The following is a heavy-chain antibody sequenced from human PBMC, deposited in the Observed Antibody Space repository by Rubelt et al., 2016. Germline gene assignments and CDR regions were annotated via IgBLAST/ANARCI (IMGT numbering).Heavy chain of an antibody. Sequence: GSGGGLVQPGGSLRLSCVPSEFTFSTYAMNWVRQAPGKGLEWVSSISGADGSTYYADSVKGRFTISRDSSKDTLYLQMSSLRAEDTAIYYCARNADVLRFLEWLSCFDHWGLGTLVTVAS. V-gene: IGHV3-23*01. D-gene: IGHD3-3*01. CDR2: ISGADGST. CDR3: ARNADVLRFLEWLSCFDH. J-gene: IGHJ4*02. CDR1: EFTFSTYA.